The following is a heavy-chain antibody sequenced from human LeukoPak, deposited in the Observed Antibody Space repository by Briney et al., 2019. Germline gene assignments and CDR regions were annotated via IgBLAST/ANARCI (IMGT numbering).Heavy chain of an antibody. D-gene: IGHD2-2*01. J-gene: IGHJ6*02. V-gene: IGHV3-23*01. CDR2: ISDSGGRT. Sequence: SGGSLRLSCAASGFTFSSHAMTWVRQAPGKGLEWVSAISDSGGRTYYADSVKGRFTISRDNSKSTLYLQMKSLRAEDTAVYYSANLPLPAVVGYYYYGMDVWGRGTTVTVSS. CDR1: GFTFSSHA. CDR3: ANLPLPAVVGYYYYGMDV.